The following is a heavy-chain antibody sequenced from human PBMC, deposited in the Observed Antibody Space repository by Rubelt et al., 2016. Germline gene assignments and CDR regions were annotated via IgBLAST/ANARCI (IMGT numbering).Heavy chain of an antibody. Sequence: VQLVESGGGLVKPGGSLRLSCAASGFTVSSNYMSWFRQATAKGLERVAVIWYAGSNKYYADSVKGRFTISRDNSKNTLYLQMNSLRAEDTAVYYCARALLNLYYYYYGMDVWGQGTTVTVSS. CDR1: GFTVSSNY. J-gene: IGHJ6*02. V-gene: IGHV3-33*08. CDR2: IWYAGSNK. D-gene: IGHD2-15*01. CDR3: ARALLNLYYYYYGMDV.